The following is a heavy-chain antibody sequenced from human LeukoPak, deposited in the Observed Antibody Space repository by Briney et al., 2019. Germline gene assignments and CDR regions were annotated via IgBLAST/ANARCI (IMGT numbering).Heavy chain of an antibody. D-gene: IGHD3-22*01. CDR1: GITLSSYA. V-gene: IGHV3-23*01. J-gene: IGHJ4*02. CDR2: ISGSGDNT. Sequence: PGGSLRLSCAASGITLSSYAISWVRQAPGKGLEWGSGISGSGDNTYYADSVQCRFTISRYNSKNTLYVQVNGLGTEDTAAYYCAKGSYYDSSGSFYFDYWGQGTLVTVSS. CDR3: AKGSYYDSSGSFYFDY.